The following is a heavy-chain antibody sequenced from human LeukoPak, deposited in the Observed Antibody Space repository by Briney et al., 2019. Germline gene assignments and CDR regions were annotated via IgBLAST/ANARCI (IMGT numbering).Heavy chain of an antibody. CDR3: AKEGTELGMGCYFDY. J-gene: IGHJ4*02. CDR1: GFTFRNYA. CDR2: ISGRDGSR. V-gene: IGHV3-23*01. D-gene: IGHD7-27*01. Sequence: GGSLRLSCAASGFTFRNYAMSWVRQVPGKGLEWVSAISGRDGSRYYADSVKGRFTISRDNSKNTLSLQMNSLRAEDTAIYYCAKEGTELGMGCYFDYWGQGTLVTVSS.